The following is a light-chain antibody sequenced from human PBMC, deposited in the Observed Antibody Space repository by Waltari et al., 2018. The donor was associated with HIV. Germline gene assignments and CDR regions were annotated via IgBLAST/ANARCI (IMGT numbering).Light chain of an antibody. V-gene: IGLV3-1*01. CDR1: KLGDNY. CDR2: RDD. Sequence: SYELTQPPSVSVSPGHTATIACSGDKLGDNYVSWYKKTAGQSPVVVIFRDDKRPSGIPERFSGSNSGNTATLTISGTQAIDEADYYCQAWDSNSYVVFGGGTKLTVL. CDR3: QAWDSNSYVV. J-gene: IGLJ2*01.